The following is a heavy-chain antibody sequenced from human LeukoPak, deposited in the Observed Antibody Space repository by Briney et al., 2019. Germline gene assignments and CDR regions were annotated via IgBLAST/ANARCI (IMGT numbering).Heavy chain of an antibody. Sequence: PGGSLRLSCAASGFTFSSYGMHWVRQAPGKGLEWVAVIWYDGSNKYYADSVKGRFTISRDNSKNTLYLQMNSLRAEDTAVYYCARGAYYYDSSGYGVDYWGQGTLVTVSS. CDR3: ARGAYYYDSSGYGVDY. CDR1: GFTFSSYG. J-gene: IGHJ4*02. V-gene: IGHV3-33*01. D-gene: IGHD3-22*01. CDR2: IWYDGSNK.